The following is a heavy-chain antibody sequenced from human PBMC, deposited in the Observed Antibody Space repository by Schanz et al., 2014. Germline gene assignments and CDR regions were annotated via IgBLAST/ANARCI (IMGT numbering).Heavy chain of an antibody. J-gene: IGHJ4*02. CDR1: GFAFSSYG. D-gene: IGHD1-26*01. CDR2: ITGASDHI. CDR3: ARDHTTESYYSAGPPIDY. V-gene: IGHV3-23*04. Sequence: EVQLVESGGGLVQPGGSLRLSCLASGFAFSSYGMNWLRQAPGKGLEWVSGITGASDHIDYAESVKGRFTISRDNSKNTLFLQMNSLRAEDTAVYYCARDHTTESYYSAGPPIDYWGQGTLXTVSS.